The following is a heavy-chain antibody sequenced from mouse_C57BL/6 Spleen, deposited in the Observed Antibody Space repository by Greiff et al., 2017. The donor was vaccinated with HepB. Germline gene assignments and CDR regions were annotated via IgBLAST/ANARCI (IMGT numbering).Heavy chain of an antibody. CDR2: IHPNSGST. J-gene: IGHJ2*01. CDR1: GYTFTSYW. V-gene: IGHV1-64*01. CDR3: ARLYYYGSRQGGYFDY. Sequence: QVQLQQPGAELVKPGASVKLSCKASGYTFTSYWMHWVKQRPGQGLEWIGMIHPNSGSTNYNEKFKSKATLTVDKSSSTAYMQLSSLTSEDSAVYYCARLYYYGSRQGGYFDYWGQGTTLTVSS. D-gene: IGHD1-1*01.